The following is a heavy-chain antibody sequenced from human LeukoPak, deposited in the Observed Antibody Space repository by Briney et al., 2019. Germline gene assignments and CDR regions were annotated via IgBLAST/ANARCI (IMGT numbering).Heavy chain of an antibody. CDR2: IYPGDSDT. Sequence: KVSCKASGGTFSSYAISWVRQAPGQGLEWMGIIYPGDSDTRYSPSFQGQVTISADKSISTAYLQWSSLKASDTAMYYCARRYYYGSGSYPKQYYFDYWGQGTLVTVSS. CDR3: ARRYYYGSGSYPKQYYFDY. V-gene: IGHV5-51*01. J-gene: IGHJ4*02. CDR1: GGTFSSYA. D-gene: IGHD3-10*01.